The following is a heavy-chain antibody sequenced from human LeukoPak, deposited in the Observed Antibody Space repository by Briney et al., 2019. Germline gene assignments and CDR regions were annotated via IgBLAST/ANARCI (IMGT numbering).Heavy chain of an antibody. Sequence: GGSLRLSCTASGFTFGDFAMTWVRQAPGKGLEWVGVIRKRAYGGTTEYAASVKGRFTISRDDSKNIAYLQMNSLRTEDTAVYFCSRDYASGGYPLDYWGQGTQVTVSS. CDR2: IRKRAYGGTT. J-gene: IGHJ4*02. V-gene: IGHV3-49*04. CDR3: SRDYASGGYPLDY. CDR1: GFTFGDFA. D-gene: IGHD3-10*01.